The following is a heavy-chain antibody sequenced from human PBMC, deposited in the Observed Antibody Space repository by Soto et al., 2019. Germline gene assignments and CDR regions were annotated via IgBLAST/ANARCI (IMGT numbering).Heavy chain of an antibody. CDR2: INPSGDTT. CDR3: ASLGPWFGEPWRGRELDF. V-gene: IGHV1-46*03. J-gene: IGHJ4*02. CDR1: GYSVTSYY. D-gene: IGHD3-10*01. Sequence: QVQLVQSGAEVGKPGASVKVSCKASGYSVTSYYIHWVRQAPGQGLEWMGIINPSGDTTTYAKRFQGRVTRTRDTSTSTIYMGLRSLRSDDTAVYSCASLGPWFGEPWRGRELDFWGQGTLVTVSS.